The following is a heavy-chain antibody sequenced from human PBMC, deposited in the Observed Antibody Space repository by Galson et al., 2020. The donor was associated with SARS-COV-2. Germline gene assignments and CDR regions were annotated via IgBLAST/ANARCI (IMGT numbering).Heavy chain of an antibody. CDR3: ARLAADSIEGRRWWERTDYESYGMDV. CDR2: IYSNGDT. CDR1: GGSIRSFY. Sequence: ASETLSLTCSVSGGSIRSFYWTWIRQPPGKGLEWIGSIYSNGDTSSNTSLHSRVTISRDTYNNQFSLRLTSVAAADTAIYYCARLAADSIEGRRWWERTDYESYGMDVWGRGTTVTVSS. D-gene: IGHD3-16*01. V-gene: IGHV4-59*08. J-gene: IGHJ6*02.